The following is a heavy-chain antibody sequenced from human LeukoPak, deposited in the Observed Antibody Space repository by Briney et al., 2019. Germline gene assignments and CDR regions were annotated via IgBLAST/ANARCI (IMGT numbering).Heavy chain of an antibody. CDR1: GFTFSTYS. J-gene: IGHJ3*02. CDR3: ARRSYSHDAFGI. Sequence: PGGSLRLSCAASGFTFSTYSMNWVRRAPGKGLEWVSYISSSSTTIYFADSVKGRFTISRDNAKNSLYLQMNSLRAEDTAVYHCARRSYSHDAFGIWGQGTMVTVSS. V-gene: IGHV3-48*01. D-gene: IGHD2-21*01. CDR2: ISSSSTTI.